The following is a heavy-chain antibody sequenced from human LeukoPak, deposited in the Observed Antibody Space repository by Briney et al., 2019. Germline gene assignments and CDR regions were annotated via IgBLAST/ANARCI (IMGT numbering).Heavy chain of an antibody. V-gene: IGHV4-4*07. CDR2: IHTSGMT. D-gene: IGHD6-13*01. J-gene: IGHJ4*02. CDR3: VRGGSAASAVFDY. CDR1: GGSISGYY. Sequence: PSETLSLTCTVSGGSISGYYWSWIRQPAGEGLQYIGHIHTSGMTNYNPSPKSRVTMSVDTSKNQFYLKVTSVTASDTAVYYCVRGGSAASAVFDYWGQGALVTVSS.